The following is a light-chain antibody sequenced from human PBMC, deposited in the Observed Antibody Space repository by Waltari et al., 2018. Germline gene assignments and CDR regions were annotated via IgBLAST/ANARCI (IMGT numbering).Light chain of an antibody. CDR2: STH. J-gene: IGLJ2*01. V-gene: IGLV1-44*01. Sequence: QSVLTQPPSASGTLGQRVTISCSGRSSNIGRNVMSWYQQVPGTAPRLIIHSTHQRPSGVPDRFSGSKSGTSASLAISGLQAADEADYYCSAWDDSLNGPVVFGGGTKVTVL. CDR1: SSNIGRNV. CDR3: SAWDDSLNGPVV.